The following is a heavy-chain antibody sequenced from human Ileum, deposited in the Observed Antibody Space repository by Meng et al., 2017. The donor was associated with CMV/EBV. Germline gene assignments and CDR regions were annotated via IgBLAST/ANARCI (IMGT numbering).Heavy chain of an antibody. J-gene: IGHJ4*02. CDR1: FTFSRYT. V-gene: IGHV3-30*04. D-gene: IGHD3-22*01. CDR3: ARDPPRHYYDNSGYFDY. Sequence: FTFSRYTMHWVRQAPGKGLEWLAVTSYDDNTKNYADSVKGRFTNSRDNSKGTLFLQLDSLRPEDTAVYFCARDPPRHYYDNSGYFDYWGQGTLVTVSS. CDR2: TSYDDNTK.